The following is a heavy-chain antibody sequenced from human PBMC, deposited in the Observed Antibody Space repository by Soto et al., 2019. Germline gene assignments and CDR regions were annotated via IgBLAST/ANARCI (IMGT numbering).Heavy chain of an antibody. V-gene: IGHV3-7*01. D-gene: IGHD3-16*02. CDR2: IKTDGSEE. CDR3: ATYHASDCDTYRFRH. CDR1: GLTFRTYL. Sequence: GSLRLSCRTSGLTFRTYLMSWVRQAPGKGLEWVANIKTDGSEEYYADSVEGRFTISRDNTKNSLYLQMNSLRADDTAMYYCATYHASDCDTYRFRHWGQGTLVTVSS. J-gene: IGHJ4*02.